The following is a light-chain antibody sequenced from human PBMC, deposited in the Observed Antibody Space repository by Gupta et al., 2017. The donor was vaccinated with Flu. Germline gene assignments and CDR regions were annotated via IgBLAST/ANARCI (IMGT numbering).Light chain of an antibody. J-gene: IGLJ2*01. Sequence: QSALTQPASVSGSPGQSITISCTGTSSDVGSYDLVPWYQQHPGRAPKPIIYEVSKRPSGVSNRFSGSKSGSAASLTISGLQAEDEAEYYCCSYAGRTTVFGGGTKLAVL. CDR2: EVS. CDR1: SSDVGSYDL. V-gene: IGLV2-23*02. CDR3: CSYAGRTTV.